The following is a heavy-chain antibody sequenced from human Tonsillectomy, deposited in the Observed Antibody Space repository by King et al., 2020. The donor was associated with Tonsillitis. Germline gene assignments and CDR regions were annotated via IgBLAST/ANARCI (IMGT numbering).Heavy chain of an antibody. CDR1: GGTFSNYA. CDR3: ARVGLAPRYFDY. CDR2: IIPIFGTA. Sequence: QLVQSGAEVKKPESSVKVSCKASGGTFSNYAFSWVRQAPGQGLEWMGGIIPIFGTANCAQKFQGRVTITADESTSAAYLELSSLRSEDTAVYYCARVGLAPRYFDYWGQGTLVTVSS. V-gene: IGHV1-69*01. J-gene: IGHJ4*02.